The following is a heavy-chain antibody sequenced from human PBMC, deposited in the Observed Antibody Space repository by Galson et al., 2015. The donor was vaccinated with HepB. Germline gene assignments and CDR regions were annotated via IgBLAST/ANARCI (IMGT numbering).Heavy chain of an antibody. J-gene: IGHJ5*02. CDR1: GYTFTSYG. D-gene: IGHD2-8*02. Sequence: SVKVSCKASGYTFTSYGISWVRQAPGQGLEWMGWISAYNGNTNYAQKLQGRVTMTTDTSTSTAYMELRSLRSDDTAVYYCAKSGYCTGGVCYNWFDPWGQGTLVTVSS. CDR3: AKSGYCTGGVCYNWFDP. V-gene: IGHV1-18*01. CDR2: ISAYNGNT.